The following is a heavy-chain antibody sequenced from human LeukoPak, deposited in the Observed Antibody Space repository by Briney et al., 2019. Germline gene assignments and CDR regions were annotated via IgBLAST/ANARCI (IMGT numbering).Heavy chain of an antibody. D-gene: IGHD2-15*01. CDR1: GYTFTSYG. V-gene: IGHV1-18*01. J-gene: IGHJ4*02. CDR2: VSAYADDT. CDR3: ARDCIGCHGFDY. Sequence: ASVKVSCKASGYTFTSYGISWVRQAPGQGLEWMGWVSAYADDTNYVQKFQGRVTMTTDTSTSTAYMELRSLRSDDTAVYYCARDCIGCHGFDYWRQGTLVTVSS.